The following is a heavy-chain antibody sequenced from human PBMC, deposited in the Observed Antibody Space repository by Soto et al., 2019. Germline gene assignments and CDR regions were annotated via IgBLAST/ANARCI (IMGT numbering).Heavy chain of an antibody. J-gene: IGHJ4*02. CDR3: ARRILATETIDY. V-gene: IGHV4-59*01. D-gene: IGHD5-12*01. Sequence: SETLSLTCTVSGGSISSYYWSWIRQPPGKGLEWIGYIYYSGSTNYNPSLKSRVTISVDTSKNQFSLKLSSVTAADTAVYYCARRILATETIDYRGQGTLVTVSS. CDR1: GGSISSYY. CDR2: IYYSGST.